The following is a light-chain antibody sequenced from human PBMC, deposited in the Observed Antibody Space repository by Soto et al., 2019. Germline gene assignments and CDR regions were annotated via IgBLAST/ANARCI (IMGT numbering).Light chain of an antibody. CDR3: CSYAGTYTVL. V-gene: IGLV2-11*01. CDR1: SRDIGSYDF. CDR2: DVN. Sequence: QSALTQPPSVSGSPGQSVTISCTGSSRDIGSYDFVSWYQQHPGKAPKLMIYDVNKRPSGVPDRFSASKSGITASLTISGLQAEDDADYYCCSYAGTYTVLFGTGTKVTV. J-gene: IGLJ1*01.